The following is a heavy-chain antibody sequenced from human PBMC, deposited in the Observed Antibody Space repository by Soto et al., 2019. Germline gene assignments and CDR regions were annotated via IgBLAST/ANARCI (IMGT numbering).Heavy chain of an antibody. CDR3: ARENAVTDAFDI. Sequence: GSLRLSCAASGLTFSSYSMDWVRQAPGKGQEWISYISSSSSTIYYADSVKGRFTISRDNAKNSLYLQMNSLRAVYTSVYYFARENAVTDAFDIWGQGTMVTVSS. D-gene: IGHD2-21*02. CDR2: ISSSSSTI. V-gene: IGHV3-48*01. CDR1: GLTFSSYS. J-gene: IGHJ3*02.